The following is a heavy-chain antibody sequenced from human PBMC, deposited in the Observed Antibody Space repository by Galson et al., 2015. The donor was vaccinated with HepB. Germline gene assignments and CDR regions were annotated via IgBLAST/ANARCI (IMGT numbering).Heavy chain of an antibody. Sequence: QSGAEVKKPGESLKISRRGSGYSLTTYWIGWVRQMPGKGLEWMGIIHPADSDTKYSPSFHGQVTISADRSISTAYLQWTSLKASDTAVYYCARRKDYSTTWYTAFDIWGQGTMVTVSS. CDR2: IHPADSDT. J-gene: IGHJ3*02. D-gene: IGHD6-13*01. CDR3: ARRKDYSTTWYTAFDI. V-gene: IGHV5-51*01. CDR1: GYSLTTYW.